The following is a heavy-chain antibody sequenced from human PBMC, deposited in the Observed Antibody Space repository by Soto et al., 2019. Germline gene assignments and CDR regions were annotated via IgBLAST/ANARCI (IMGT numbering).Heavy chain of an antibody. D-gene: IGHD2-21*02. Sequence: PSETLSLTCTFSGCSISVYYWSWIRQPPGKGLEWIGYMYNTGSTVYNPSFKSRVTISVDTSKNQFSLKLNSVTAADTAVYYCARDLWGYCGTDCYPLDVWGQGTTVTVS. CDR3: ARDLWGYCGTDCYPLDV. J-gene: IGHJ6*02. CDR2: MYNTGST. V-gene: IGHV4-59*01. CDR1: GCSISVYY.